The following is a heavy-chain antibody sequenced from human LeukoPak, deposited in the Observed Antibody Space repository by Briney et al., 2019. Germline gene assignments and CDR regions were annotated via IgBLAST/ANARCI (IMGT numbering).Heavy chain of an antibody. Sequence: GGSLRLSCAASGFTLSSYWMSWVGQAPGKGLEGVAIIKQYGSEKYYVDSVKGRFTISRDNAKNSLYLQMNSLRAEDTPVYNCARDPEERICSAGSCYSAWFDPWGQGTLVTVSS. V-gene: IGHV3-7*01. CDR1: GFTLSSYW. D-gene: IGHD2-15*01. J-gene: IGHJ5*02. CDR2: IKQYGSEK. CDR3: ARDPEERICSAGSCYSAWFDP.